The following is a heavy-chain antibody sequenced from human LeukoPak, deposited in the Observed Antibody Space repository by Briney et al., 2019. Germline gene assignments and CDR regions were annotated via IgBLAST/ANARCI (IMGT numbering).Heavy chain of an antibody. Sequence: GGSLRLSCAASGFIFSSFGMHWVRRSPGKGLEWVAFIRYDGGNKYYADSVKGRFTISRDNSKNTLYLQMNSLRAEDTAIYYGAKEGDTAMVDGGGYWGQGTLVTVSS. V-gene: IGHV3-30*02. CDR2: IRYDGGNK. CDR1: GFIFSSFG. J-gene: IGHJ4*02. CDR3: AKEGDTAMVDGGGY. D-gene: IGHD5-18*01.